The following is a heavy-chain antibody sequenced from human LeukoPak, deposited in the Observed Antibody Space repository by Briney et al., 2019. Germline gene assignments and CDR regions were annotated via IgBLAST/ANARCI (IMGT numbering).Heavy chain of an antibody. CDR2: IYHSGST. Sequence: SGTLSLTCAVSGGSISSSNWWSWVRQPPGKGLEWIGEIYHSGSTNYNPSLKSRVTISVDKSNQFSLKLSSVTAADTAMYYCARDTGGRGRLDAFDIWGQGTMVTVSS. CDR1: GGSISSSNW. D-gene: IGHD3-10*01. CDR3: ARDTGGRGRLDAFDI. V-gene: IGHV4-4*02. J-gene: IGHJ3*02.